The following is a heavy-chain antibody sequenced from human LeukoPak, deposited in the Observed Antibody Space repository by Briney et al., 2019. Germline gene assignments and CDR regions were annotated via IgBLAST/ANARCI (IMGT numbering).Heavy chain of an antibody. CDR1: GLTFDDYA. CDR2: ISWNSGSI. CDR3: AKDIVRYFDWLLANFDY. D-gene: IGHD3-9*01. V-gene: IGHV3-9*01. Sequence: PGGSLRLSCAASGLTFDDYAMHWVRQAPGKGLEWVSGISWNSGSIGYADSVKGRFTISRDNAKNSLYLQMNSLRAEDTALYYCAKDIVRYFDWLLANFDYWGQGTLVTVSS. J-gene: IGHJ4*02.